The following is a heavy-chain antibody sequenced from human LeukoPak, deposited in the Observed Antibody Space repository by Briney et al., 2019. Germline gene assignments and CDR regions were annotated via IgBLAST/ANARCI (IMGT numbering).Heavy chain of an antibody. CDR2: ISGSGGST. V-gene: IGHV3-23*01. CDR1: GFTFSSYA. CDR3: AKGILGYCSGGSCY. D-gene: IGHD2-15*01. Sequence: GGSLRLSCAASGFTFSSYAISWVRQAPGKGLEWVSAISGSGGSTYYADSVKGRFTISRDNSKNTLYLQMNSLRAEDTAVYYCAKGILGYCSGGSCYWGQGTLVTVSS. J-gene: IGHJ4*02.